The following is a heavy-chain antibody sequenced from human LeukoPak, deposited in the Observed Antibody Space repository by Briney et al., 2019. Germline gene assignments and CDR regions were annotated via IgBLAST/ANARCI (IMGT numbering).Heavy chain of an antibody. CDR1: GFTSRSCA. Sequence: GWAVRRSCAASGFTSRSCATNWVGQAPGKGRGWVAVILYNGSNKYYADSVKGPFTISTDNSKNTLYLQMNSLRAEDTAVYYCARSEPGIAVADPFDYWGQGTLVTVSS. D-gene: IGHD6-19*01. CDR2: ILYNGSNK. V-gene: IGHV3-30*04. J-gene: IGHJ4*02. CDR3: ARSEPGIAVADPFDY.